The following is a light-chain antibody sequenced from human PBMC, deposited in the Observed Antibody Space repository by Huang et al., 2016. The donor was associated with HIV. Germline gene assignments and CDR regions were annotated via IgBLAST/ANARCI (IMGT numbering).Light chain of an antibody. Sequence: EIVMTQSPATLSVSPGERATLSCRASQSVSNHLAGYQQKPGQAPRLLIYDASTGATGIPARFSGSGSGTEFTLTISSLQSEDSAVYYCQQYNDWPLTFGGGTKVEIK. V-gene: IGKV3-15*01. CDR3: QQYNDWPLT. CDR1: QSVSNH. J-gene: IGKJ4*01. CDR2: DAS.